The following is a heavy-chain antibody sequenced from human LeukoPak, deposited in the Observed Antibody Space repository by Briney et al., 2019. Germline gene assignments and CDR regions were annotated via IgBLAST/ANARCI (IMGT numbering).Heavy chain of an antibody. D-gene: IGHD3-22*01. CDR3: ARHHLPQYYYDSSGYLTFDY. V-gene: IGHV5-51*01. J-gene: IGHJ4*02. Sequence: GESLKISCKGSGYSFTSYWIGWVRQMPGEGLEWMGIIYPGDSDTRYSPSFQGQVTISADKSISTAYLQCSSLKASDTAMYYCARHHLPQYYYDSSGYLTFDYWGQGTLVTVSS. CDR2: IYPGDSDT. CDR1: GYSFTSYW.